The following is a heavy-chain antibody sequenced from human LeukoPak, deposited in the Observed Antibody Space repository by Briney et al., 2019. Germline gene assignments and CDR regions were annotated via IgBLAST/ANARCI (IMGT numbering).Heavy chain of an antibody. Sequence: GGTLRLPCAASGFTFSDYYMAWIRQAPGKGLECISYLSRRGGTIYYADSVKGRFTVSWDNAKNSLYLQMNSLRAEDTAVFYCARDLGPYNTSPNSGAFDIWGQGTMVTVSS. CDR2: LSRRGGTI. CDR3: ARDLGPYNTSPNSGAFDI. J-gene: IGHJ3*02. CDR1: GFTFSDYY. D-gene: IGHD1-14*01. V-gene: IGHV3-11*04.